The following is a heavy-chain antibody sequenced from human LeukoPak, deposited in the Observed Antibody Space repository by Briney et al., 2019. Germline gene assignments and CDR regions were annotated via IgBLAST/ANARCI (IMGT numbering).Heavy chain of an antibody. D-gene: IGHD5-18*01. Sequence: GASVKVSCKAPGYTFTGYYMHWVRQAPGQGLEWMGWINPNSGGTNYAQKFQGRVTMTRDTSISTAYMELSRLRSDDTAVYYCARDTATTRGPWVYFDYWGQGTLVTVSS. J-gene: IGHJ4*02. V-gene: IGHV1-2*02. CDR1: GYTFTGYY. CDR3: ARDTATTRGPWVYFDY. CDR2: INPNSGGT.